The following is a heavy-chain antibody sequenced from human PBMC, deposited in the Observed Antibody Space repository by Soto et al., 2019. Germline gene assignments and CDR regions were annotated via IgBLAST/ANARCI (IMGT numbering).Heavy chain of an antibody. CDR1: GGSISSSTW. V-gene: IGHV4-4*02. Sequence: SETLSLTCAVSGGSISSSTWWSWVRQPPGKGLEWIGEILHSGATNYNPSLKSQVTFSVDKSKNQFSLKLSSVTAADTAVYFCARDHGVSRGFAFDYWGQGTLVTVSS. J-gene: IGHJ4*01. CDR3: ARDHGVSRGFAFDY. D-gene: IGHD3-3*01. CDR2: ILHSGAT.